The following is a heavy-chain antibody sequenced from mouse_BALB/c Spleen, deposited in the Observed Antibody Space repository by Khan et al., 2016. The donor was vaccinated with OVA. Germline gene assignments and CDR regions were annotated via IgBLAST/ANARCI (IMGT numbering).Heavy chain of an antibody. D-gene: IGHD2-10*01. CDR2: IYPNGGRS. CDR3: ARNAYVGNYFDY. V-gene: IGHV1S81*02. J-gene: IGHJ2*01. Sequence: QVQLQQPGAELVKPGASVKLSCKASGYTFTNYWVHWVKQRPGQGLEWIGEIYPNGGRSNNNEKFKNKATLTVDKSSSPAYMQLSSRTSEDSAVYYCARNAYVGNYFDYWGQGTTLTVSS. CDR1: GYTFTNYW.